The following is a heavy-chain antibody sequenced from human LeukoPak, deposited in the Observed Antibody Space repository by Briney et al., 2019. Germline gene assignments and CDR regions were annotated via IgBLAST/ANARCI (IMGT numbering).Heavy chain of an antibody. D-gene: IGHD5-24*01. J-gene: IGHJ4*02. V-gene: IGHV4-61*02. CDR1: GGSISSGSYY. Sequence: SETLSLTCTVSGGSISSGSYYWNWIRQPAGKGLEWIGRIYTSGSTNYNPSLKSRVTMSVDTSKNQFSLKLSSVTAADTAVYYCARAGMGPFDYWGQGTLVTVSS. CDR2: IYTSGST. CDR3: ARAGMGPFDY.